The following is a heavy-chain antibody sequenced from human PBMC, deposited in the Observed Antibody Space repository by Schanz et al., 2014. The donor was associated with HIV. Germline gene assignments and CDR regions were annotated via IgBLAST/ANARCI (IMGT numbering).Heavy chain of an antibody. D-gene: IGHD3-16*01. CDR3: ARDPGGIYYFDY. CDR2: LWFDGSID. V-gene: IGHV3-33*08. CDR1: GFTFSNYA. Sequence: QVQLVESGGGLVQPGGSLRLSCAASGFTFSNYAMTWVRQAPGKGLEWVAILWFDGSIDYYVDSVKGRFTVFRDNSKNTLYLQMNSLRAEDTAVYFCARDPGGIYYFDYWGQGALVTVSS. J-gene: IGHJ4*02.